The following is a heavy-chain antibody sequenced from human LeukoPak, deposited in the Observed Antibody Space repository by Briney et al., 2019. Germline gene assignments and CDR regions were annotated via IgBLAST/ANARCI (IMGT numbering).Heavy chain of an antibody. Sequence: SETLSLTCSVCCGSISSGDYYWSWIRQPPGKGLKWIGYIYYSGSTYYNPSLKSRVTISVDTSKNQFSLNLSSVTAADTAVYYCASPEGRSWLTFDYWGQGTLVTVSS. D-gene: IGHD6-13*01. CDR1: CGSISSGDYY. CDR3: ASPEGRSWLTFDY. V-gene: IGHV4-30-4*01. J-gene: IGHJ4*02. CDR2: IYYSGST.